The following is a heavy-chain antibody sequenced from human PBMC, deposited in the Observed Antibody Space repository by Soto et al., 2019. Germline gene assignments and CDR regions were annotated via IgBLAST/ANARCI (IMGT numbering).Heavy chain of an antibody. Sequence: EVQLVESGGGLVQPGGSLSLSCAASGFTLSDHYMDWVRQAPGKGLEWVGRSTNKANSYTADYAPSVKGRFTISIDDSKNSLHLQMNSLKTEDTAMYFCARAVAYGDYGYYYYGMDVWGQGTTVTVSS. CDR3: ARAVAYGDYGYYYYGMDV. CDR1: GFTLSDHY. D-gene: IGHD4-17*01. J-gene: IGHJ6*02. V-gene: IGHV3-72*01. CDR2: STNKANSYTA.